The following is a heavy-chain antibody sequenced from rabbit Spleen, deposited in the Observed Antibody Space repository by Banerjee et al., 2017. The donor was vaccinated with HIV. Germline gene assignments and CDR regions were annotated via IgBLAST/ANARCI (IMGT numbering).Heavy chain of an antibody. CDR1: GFAFSSSYY. D-gene: IGHD1-1*01. J-gene: IGHJ6*01. CDR2: ISTGSSGST. V-gene: IGHV1S40*01. Sequence: QSLEESGGDLVKPGASLTLTCTASGFAFSSSYYMCWVRQAPGKGLEWIACISTGSSGSTYYASWAKGRFTISKTSSTTVTLQMTSLTAADTATYFCARDTSSSFSSYCMDLWGPGTLVTVS. CDR3: ARDTSSSFSSYCMDL.